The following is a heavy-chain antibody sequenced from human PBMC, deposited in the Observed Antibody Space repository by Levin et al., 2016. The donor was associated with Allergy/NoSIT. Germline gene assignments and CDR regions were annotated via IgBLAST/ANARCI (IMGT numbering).Heavy chain of an antibody. CDR3: ARGGGNYWYFDL. CDR1: GFTFSSYI. V-gene: IGHV3-53*01. J-gene: IGHJ2*01. CDR2: MTGRGRP. Sequence: GGSLRLSCAASGFTFSSYIMSWVRQAPGKGLEWVSAMTGRGRPYYADSVKGRFTISRDTSRTTLSLSMNNLRVDDTAVYFCARGGGNYWYFDLWGRGTLVTVSS. D-gene: IGHD3-16*01.